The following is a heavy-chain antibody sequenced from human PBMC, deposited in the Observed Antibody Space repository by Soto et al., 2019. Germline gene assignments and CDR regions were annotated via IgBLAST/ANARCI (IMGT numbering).Heavy chain of an antibody. Sequence: QVQLVESGGGVVQPGRSLRLSCAASGFTFSSYGMHWVRQAPGKGLEWVAVISYDGSNKYYADSVKGRFTISRDNSKNTLYLQMNSLRAEDTAVYYCAKPDYSGYDWVFDYWGQGTLVTVSS. CDR1: GFTFSSYG. CDR2: ISYDGSNK. D-gene: IGHD5-12*01. V-gene: IGHV3-30*18. J-gene: IGHJ4*02. CDR3: AKPDYSGYDWVFDY.